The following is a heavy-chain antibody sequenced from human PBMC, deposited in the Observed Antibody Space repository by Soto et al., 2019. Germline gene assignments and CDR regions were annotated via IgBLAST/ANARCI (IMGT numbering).Heavy chain of an antibody. D-gene: IGHD3-3*01. CDR1: GGTFSSYA. Sequence: SVKVSFKASGGTFSSYASSWVRQAPGQGLDWMGGIIPIFGTANYAQKFQGRVTITADESTSTAYMELSSLRSEDTAVYYCARVLPKGYYDFWSGLHWFDPWGQGTLVTVSS. CDR2: IIPIFGTA. V-gene: IGHV1-69*13. CDR3: ARVLPKGYYDFWSGLHWFDP. J-gene: IGHJ5*02.